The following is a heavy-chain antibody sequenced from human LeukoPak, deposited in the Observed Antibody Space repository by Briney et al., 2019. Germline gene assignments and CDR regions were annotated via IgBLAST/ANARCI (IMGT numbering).Heavy chain of an antibody. CDR3: ARDIIAVAGTPCWFDP. J-gene: IGHJ5*02. Sequence: ASVKVSCKASGYTFTGYYMHWVRQAPGQGLEWMGWINPNSGGTNYAQKFQGRVTMTRDTSISTAYMELSRLRSDDTAVYYCARDIIAVAGTPCWFDPWGRGTLVTVSS. D-gene: IGHD6-19*01. V-gene: IGHV1-2*02. CDR2: INPNSGGT. CDR1: GYTFTGYY.